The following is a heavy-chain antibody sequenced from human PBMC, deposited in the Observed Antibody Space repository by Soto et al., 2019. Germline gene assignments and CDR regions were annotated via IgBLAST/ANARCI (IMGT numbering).Heavy chain of an antibody. CDR3: ARDGSSNSWYSTDV. D-gene: IGHD2-2*02. CDR2: ISSSSGYM. J-gene: IGHJ6*02. V-gene: IGHV3-21*01. Sequence: EVQLVESGGGLVKPGGSLRLSCAASGFTFSTYTMNRVRQAPGKGLEWVSSISSSSGYMYYADSVKGRFTISRDNATKSLYLQMNSLRAEDTAVYYCARDGSSNSWYSTDVWGQGTTVTVSS. CDR1: GFTFSTYT.